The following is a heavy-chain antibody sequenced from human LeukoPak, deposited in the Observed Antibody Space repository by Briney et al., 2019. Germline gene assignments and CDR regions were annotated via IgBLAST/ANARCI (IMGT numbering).Heavy chain of an antibody. CDR3: ARDSRWLQKDY. D-gene: IGHD5-24*01. J-gene: IGHJ4*02. V-gene: IGHV3-20*04. Sequence: GVSLRLSCAASGFTFDDYGMSWVRQAPGKGLEWVSGINWNGGSTGYADSVKGRFTISRDNAKNSLYLQMNSLRAEDTALYYYARDSRWLQKDYWGQGTLVTVSS. CDR2: INWNGGST. CDR1: GFTFDDYG.